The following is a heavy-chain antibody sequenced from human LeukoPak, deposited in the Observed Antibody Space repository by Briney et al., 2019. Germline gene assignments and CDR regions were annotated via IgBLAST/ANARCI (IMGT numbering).Heavy chain of an antibody. CDR2: IRSKAYGGTT. D-gene: IGHD5-18*01. CDR1: GFTFGDYA. V-gene: IGHV3-49*03. CDR3: TRVDTAIINGRYYFDY. J-gene: IGHJ4*02. Sequence: GGSLRLSCTASGFTFGDYAMSWFRQAPGKGLEWVGFIRSKAYGGTTEYAASVKGRFTISRDDSKSIAYLQMNSLKTEDTAVYYCTRVDTAIINGRYYFDYWGQGTLVTVSS.